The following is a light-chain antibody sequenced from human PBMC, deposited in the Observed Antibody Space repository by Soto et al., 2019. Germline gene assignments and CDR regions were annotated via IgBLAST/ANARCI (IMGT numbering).Light chain of an antibody. V-gene: IGLV2-14*01. CDR1: SSDVGGYNY. CDR3: SSYTSSSTRV. Sequence: QSVLTQPASVSGSPGQSITISCTGTSSDVGGYNYVSWYQQHPGKAPKLMIYEVSNRPSGVSNRFSGSKSGNTASLTISGLQAEDEADYYFSSYTSSSTRVFGGGTKLT. J-gene: IGLJ3*02. CDR2: EVS.